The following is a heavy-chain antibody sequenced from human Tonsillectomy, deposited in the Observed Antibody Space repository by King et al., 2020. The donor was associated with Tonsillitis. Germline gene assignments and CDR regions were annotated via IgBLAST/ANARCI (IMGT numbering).Heavy chain of an antibody. D-gene: IGHD1-7*01. CDR1: GFSRTTTGGG. V-gene: IGHV2-5*01. CDR2: LYGKDDK. CDR3: AHRHPAEFNWSYGTFDI. Sequence: RTVTGTCAGFSRTTTGGGVGGIRQPPGKALEWLARLYGKDDKRHGPARNSRLTLTRDHSKNQVVLTMINMEPVDTATYYCAHRHPAEFNWSYGTFDIWGQGTMVTVSS. J-gene: IGHJ3*02.